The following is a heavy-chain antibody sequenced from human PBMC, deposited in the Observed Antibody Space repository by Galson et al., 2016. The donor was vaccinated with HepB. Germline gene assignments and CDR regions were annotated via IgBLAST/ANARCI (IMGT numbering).Heavy chain of an antibody. D-gene: IGHD6-19*01. CDR2: ISGSGGDST. CDR3: AKDQAQNMAVALRWFDP. CDR1: GFSFSSYA. V-gene: IGHV3-23*01. J-gene: IGHJ5*02. Sequence: SLRLSCAASGFSFSSYAMSWVRQAPGKGLEWVSAISGSGGDSTYYADSVKGRFTISRDNSKNMLYLQMNSLRAEDTAVYYYAKDQAQNMAVALRWFDPWGQGTLVTVSS.